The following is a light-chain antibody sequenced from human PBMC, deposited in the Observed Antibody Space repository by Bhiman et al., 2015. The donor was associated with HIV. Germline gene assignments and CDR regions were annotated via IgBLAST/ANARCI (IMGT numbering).Light chain of an antibody. J-gene: IGLJ3*02. CDR2: NTD. V-gene: IGLV7-43*01. CDR3: LLYSGGVPV. Sequence: QTVGDSGALTDCVPRRDSPLSPVLPALDQSPVIGYPNWFQQKPGQAPRTLIYNTDNKHSWTPARFSGSLLGGKAALTLSGVQPGDEAEYYCLLYSGGVPVFGGGTKLTVL. CDR1: LDQSPVIGY.